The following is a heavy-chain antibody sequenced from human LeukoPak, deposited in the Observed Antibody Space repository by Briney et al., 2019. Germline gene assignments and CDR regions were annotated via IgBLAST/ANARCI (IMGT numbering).Heavy chain of an antibody. CDR3: ARAREDYGSGLGWAFDI. D-gene: IGHD3-10*01. V-gene: IGHV3-72*01. J-gene: IGHJ3*02. CDR2: TRKKTNSYTT. Sequence: GGSLRLSCPASGFTFSDHYMDWVRQAPGKGLEWVGRTRKKTNSYTTEYAASVKGRFTISRDDSKNSLYLQMNSLRAEDTAVYYCARAREDYGSGLGWAFDIWGQGTMVTVSS. CDR1: GFTFSDHY.